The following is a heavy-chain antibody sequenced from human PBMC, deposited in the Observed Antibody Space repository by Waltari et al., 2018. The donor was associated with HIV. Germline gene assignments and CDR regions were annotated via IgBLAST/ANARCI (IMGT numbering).Heavy chain of an antibody. D-gene: IGHD2-2*02. Sequence: QVQLQESGPGLVKPSETLSLTCTVSGYSISSGYYWGWIRQPPGKGLEWIGSIYHSGRTYYEPSLKSLVTVSVDTSKNQFSRKLSSVTAADTAVYYWARLDIVVVPAAIRGAYYFDYWGQGTLVTVSS. J-gene: IGHJ4*02. CDR1: GYSISSGYY. V-gene: IGHV4-38-2*02. CDR2: IYHSGRT. CDR3: ARLDIVVVPAAIRGAYYFDY.